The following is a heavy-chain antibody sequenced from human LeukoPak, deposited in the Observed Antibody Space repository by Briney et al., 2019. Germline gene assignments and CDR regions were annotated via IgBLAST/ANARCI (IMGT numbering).Heavy chain of an antibody. J-gene: IGHJ4*02. CDR3: ASTWGGVFDY. CDR1: GGSFSGYY. D-gene: IGHD3-10*01. CDR2: INHSGST. Sequence: SETLSLTCAVYGGSFSGYYWSWIRQPPGKGLEWIGEINHSGSTNYNPYLKSRVTISVDTSKNQFSLKLSSVTAADTAVYYCASTWGGVFDYWGQGTLVTVSS. V-gene: IGHV4-34*01.